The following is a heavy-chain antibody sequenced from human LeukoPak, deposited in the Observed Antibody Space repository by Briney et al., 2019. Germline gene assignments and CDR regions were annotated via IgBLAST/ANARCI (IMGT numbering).Heavy chain of an antibody. J-gene: IGHJ6*03. CDR1: GHTFTGYY. CDR2: INPSGGSA. D-gene: IGHD1-14*01. CDR3: ARDWYRNYYYHMDV. V-gene: IGHV1-46*01. Sequence: ASVKVSCKASGHTFTGYYMHWVRQAPGQGLEWMGIINPSGGSASYAQKFQGRVTMTRDTSTSTVYMELSSLRSEDTAVYYCARDWYRNYYYHMDVWGKGTTVTISS.